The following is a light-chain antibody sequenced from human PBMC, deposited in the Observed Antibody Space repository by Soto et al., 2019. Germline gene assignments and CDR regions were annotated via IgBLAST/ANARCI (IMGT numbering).Light chain of an antibody. Sequence: PGERATLSCRASQSVTANYLAWYQQRPGQAPRLLIYAASIGATGVPDRFSGSGSGTDFTLTISRLEPEDSAVYYCLQYGVPLWTFGQGTTVEIK. CDR3: LQYGVPLWT. CDR2: AAS. V-gene: IGKV3-20*01. CDR1: QSVTANY. J-gene: IGKJ1*01.